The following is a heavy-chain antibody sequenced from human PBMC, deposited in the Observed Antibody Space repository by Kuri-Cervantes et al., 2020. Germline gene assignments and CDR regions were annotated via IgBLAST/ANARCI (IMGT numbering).Heavy chain of an antibody. Sequence: SVKVSCKASGYTFTSYGISGVRQAPGQGLEWMGWISFYNGNTNYAQKLQGRVTMNTDTSTITAHRELRSLRSDDTAVYYCARIAAAGENFYYYYYMDVWGKGTTVTVSS. CDR3: ARIAAAGENFYYYYYMDV. D-gene: IGHD6-25*01. CDR2: ISFYNGNT. J-gene: IGHJ6*03. V-gene: IGHV1-18*01. CDR1: GYTFTSYG.